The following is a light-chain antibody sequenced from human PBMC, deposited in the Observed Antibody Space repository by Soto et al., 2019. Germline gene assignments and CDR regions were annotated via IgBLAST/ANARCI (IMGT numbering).Light chain of an antibody. CDR3: QQYNDYSVT. CDR2: GAS. Sequence: EVVLRQSPATLSVSPGEGATLSCRASQGIGDTLAWYQQKPGQAPRLLIYGASSRATGIPDRFSGSGSGTDFTLTISRLEPEDFATYYCQQYNDYSVTFGQGTKVDIK. CDR1: QGIGDT. J-gene: IGKJ1*01. V-gene: IGKV3D-15*01.